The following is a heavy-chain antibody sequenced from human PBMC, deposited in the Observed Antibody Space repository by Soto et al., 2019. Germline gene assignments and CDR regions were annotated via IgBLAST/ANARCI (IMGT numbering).Heavy chain of an antibody. CDR3: ARDPDTSGSYRYYFDN. CDR1: GFTFSTYS. D-gene: IGHD1-26*01. Sequence: QVQLVESGGGVVQPGGSLRLSCVASGFTFSTYSIHWVRQAPGRGLEWLTIISYDGMNKYYADSVKGRITISRDNSRNTVFLQMNSLRTEDTAVYHCARDPDTSGSYRYYFDNWGQGTLVTVSS. V-gene: IGHV3-30*14. J-gene: IGHJ4*02. CDR2: ISYDGMNK.